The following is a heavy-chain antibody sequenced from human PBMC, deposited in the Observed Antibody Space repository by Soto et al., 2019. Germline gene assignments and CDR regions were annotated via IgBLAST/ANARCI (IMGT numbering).Heavy chain of an antibody. CDR3: AIARVADSSLDH. V-gene: IGHV3-30*01. D-gene: IGHD3-3*01. J-gene: IGHJ4*02. Sequence: GSLRLSCVGSGFIFSNNAMHWVRQAPGKGLEWVAFISSDSSEIHYADSVKGRFTISRDNPRNTLFLHVNSPRADDTAVYYCAIARVADSSLDHWGQGTLVTGSS. CDR1: GFIFSNNA. CDR2: ISSDSSEI.